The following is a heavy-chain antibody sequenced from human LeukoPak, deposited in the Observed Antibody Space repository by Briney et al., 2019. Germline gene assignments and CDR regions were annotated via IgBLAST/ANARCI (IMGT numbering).Heavy chain of an antibody. J-gene: IGHJ4*02. CDR3: ARVGRWLQSYFDY. D-gene: IGHD5-24*01. V-gene: IGHV1-2*02. CDR1: GYTFSGYY. CDR2: INPNSGVT. Sequence: ASVKFSCKASGYTFSGYYMHWVRQAPGQGLEWMGWINPNSGVTNYAQKFQGRVTMTRDTSISTTYMELNRLRYDDTAVYYCARVGRWLQSYFDYWGQGTLVTVSS.